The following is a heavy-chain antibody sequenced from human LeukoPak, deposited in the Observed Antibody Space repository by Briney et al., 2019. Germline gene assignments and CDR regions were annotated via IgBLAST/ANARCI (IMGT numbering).Heavy chain of an antibody. CDR3: ARGGDLVVPAAADY. J-gene: IGHJ4*02. V-gene: IGHV3-30-3*01. D-gene: IGHD2-2*01. CDR2: ISYDGSNK. Sequence: GGSLRLSRAASGFTFSSYAMHWVRQAPGKGLEWVSVISYDGSNKYYADSVKGRFTISRDNSKNTLYLQMNSLRAEDTAVYYCARGGDLVVPAAADYWGQGTLVTVSS. CDR1: GFTFSSYA.